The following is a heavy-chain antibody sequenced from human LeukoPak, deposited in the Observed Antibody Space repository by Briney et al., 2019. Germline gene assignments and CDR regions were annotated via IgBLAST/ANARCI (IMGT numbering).Heavy chain of an antibody. J-gene: IGHJ4*02. D-gene: IGHD6-13*01. V-gene: IGHV3-11*01. CDR1: GFTFSDYY. CDR3: ARVRYSSSWYYFDY. Sequence: GGSLRLSCAASGFTFSDYYMSWIRQAPGKGLEWVSYVSSSGGTIYYADSVKGRFTISRDNAKNSLYLQMNSLRAEDTAVYYCARVRYSSSWYYFDYWGQGTLVTVSS. CDR2: VSSSGGTI.